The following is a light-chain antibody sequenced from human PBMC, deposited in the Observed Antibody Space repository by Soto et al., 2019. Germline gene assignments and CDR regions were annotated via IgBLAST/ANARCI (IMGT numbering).Light chain of an antibody. CDR2: GAS. J-gene: IGKJ1*01. V-gene: IGKV3-20*01. CDR3: QQYGSSPQWT. CDR1: QSVSSSY. Sequence: EIVLTQSPGTLSLSPGERATLSCRASQSVSSSYLAWYQQKPGQAPRLLIYGASSRATGIPDRFSGSGSGTDFTLPISRLEPEVFAVYYCQQYGSSPQWTFGQGTKVEI.